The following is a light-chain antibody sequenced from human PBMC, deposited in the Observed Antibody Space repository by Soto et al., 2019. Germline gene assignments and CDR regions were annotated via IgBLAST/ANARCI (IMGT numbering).Light chain of an antibody. CDR2: KAS. CDR1: QSISSW. CDR3: QHLGT. Sequence: DIQMTQSPSTLSASVGDRVTITCRASQSISSWLAWYQQKPGKAPKLLLYKASSLESGVPSRFSGSGSGTEFTLTISSLQTDDFATYYCQHLGTFGQGTKVDIK. J-gene: IGKJ1*01. V-gene: IGKV1-5*03.